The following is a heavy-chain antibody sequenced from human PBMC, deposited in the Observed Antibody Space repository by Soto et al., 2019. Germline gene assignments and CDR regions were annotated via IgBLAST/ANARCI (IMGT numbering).Heavy chain of an antibody. CDR3: ATDGSKHRTLRSDNWSRGNFFDYSAWNV. CDR1: EYSLSALS. D-gene: IGHD1-1*01. CDR2: FDPENEET. V-gene: IGHV1-24*01. Sequence: ASVKVSCKVSEYSLSALSIHWVRQAPGKGLEWMGRFDPENEETIYAQKFRGRVTLTEDTSADTAYMELSSLRSDDTAVYYCATDGSKHRTLRSDNWSRGNFFDYSAWNVGVQGTTATVSS. J-gene: IGHJ6*02.